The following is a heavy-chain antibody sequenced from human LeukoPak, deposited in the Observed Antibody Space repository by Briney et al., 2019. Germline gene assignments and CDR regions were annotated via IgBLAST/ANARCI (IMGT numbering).Heavy chain of an antibody. D-gene: IGHD6-13*01. CDR2: IYSGDST. CDR3: TRGRHTSSWYYFYY. V-gene: IGHV3-66*01. J-gene: IGHJ4*02. CDR1: GFTVNNNY. Sequence: GGSLRLSSTASGFTVNNNYMIWVRQAPGKGLEWGSVIYSGDSTYYTDSVKGRFTISRDYSKNTLYLQMNSLRAEDTAVYYCTRGRHTSSWYYFYYWGQGTLVTVTS.